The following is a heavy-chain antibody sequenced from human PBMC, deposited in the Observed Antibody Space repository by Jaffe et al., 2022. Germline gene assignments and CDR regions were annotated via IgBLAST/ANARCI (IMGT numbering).Heavy chain of an antibody. CDR3: ARDTRAGYSSGWYRFPIWYFDL. Sequence: QVQLVQSGAEVKKPGASVKVSCKASGYTFTSYGISWVRQAPGQGLEWMGWISAYNGNTNYAQKLQGRVTMTTDTSTSTAYMELRSLRSDDTAVYYCARDTRAGYSSGWYRFPIWYFDLWGRGTLVTVSS. J-gene: IGHJ2*01. V-gene: IGHV1-18*01. CDR1: GYTFTSYG. CDR2: ISAYNGNT. D-gene: IGHD6-19*01.